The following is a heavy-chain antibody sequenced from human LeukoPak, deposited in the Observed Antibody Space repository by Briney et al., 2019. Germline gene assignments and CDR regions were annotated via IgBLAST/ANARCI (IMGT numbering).Heavy chain of an antibody. CDR1: GFTFSSYA. CDR2: IYSGGST. J-gene: IGHJ4*02. D-gene: IGHD6-13*01. Sequence: GGSLRLSCAASGFTFSSYAMSWVRQAPGKGLEWVSVIYSGGSTYYADSVKGRFTISRDNSKNTLYLQMNSLRAEDTAVYYCARPFNEGYSSSWSYFDYWGQGTLVTVSS. V-gene: IGHV3-66*01. CDR3: ARPFNEGYSSSWSYFDY.